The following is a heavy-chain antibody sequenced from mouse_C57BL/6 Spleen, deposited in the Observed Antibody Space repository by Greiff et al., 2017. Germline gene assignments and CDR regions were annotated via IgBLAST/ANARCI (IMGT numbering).Heavy chain of an antibody. CDR2: INPSSGYT. Sequence: QVQLQQSGAELAKPGASVKLSCKASGYTFTSYWMHWVKQRPGQGLEWIGYINPSSGYTKYNQKFKDKATLTADKSSSTAYMQLSSLTYEDSAVDYCASGGRYDYDWFAYWGQGTLVTVSA. D-gene: IGHD2-4*01. J-gene: IGHJ3*01. V-gene: IGHV1-7*01. CDR1: GYTFTSYW. CDR3: ASGGRYDYDWFAY.